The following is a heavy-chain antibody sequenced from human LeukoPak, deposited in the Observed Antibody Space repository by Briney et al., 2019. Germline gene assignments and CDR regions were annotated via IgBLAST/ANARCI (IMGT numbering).Heavy chain of an antibody. CDR1: GFTASSTY. J-gene: IGHJ4*02. V-gene: IGHV3-53*01. CDR3: ARDRLYSSSSEDY. Sequence: GGSMRLARAASGFTASSTYMSWDRQAPGKGLEWVSVIYSGGNTNNADSVKGRFTISRDTSKTTRYLQMNSRRAEDTAVYYCARDRLYSSSSEDYWGQGTLVTVSS. CDR2: IYSGGNT. D-gene: IGHD6-6*01.